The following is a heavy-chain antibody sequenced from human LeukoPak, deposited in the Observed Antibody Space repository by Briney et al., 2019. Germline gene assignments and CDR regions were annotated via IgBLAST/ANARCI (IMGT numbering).Heavy chain of an antibody. CDR2: ISRSSRYI. D-gene: IGHD5-18*01. V-gene: IGHV3-21*01. J-gene: IGHJ4*02. CDR3: ARDLSGVTGYTYGRGIDY. Sequence: GGSLKLSCEASGFTFSSYSMNWVRQAPGKGLEWVASISRSSRYIYYADSVKGRFTITRDNSKNTLYLQMNSLRAEDTAVYYCARDLSGVTGYTYGRGIDYWGQGTLVTVSS. CDR1: GFTFSSYS.